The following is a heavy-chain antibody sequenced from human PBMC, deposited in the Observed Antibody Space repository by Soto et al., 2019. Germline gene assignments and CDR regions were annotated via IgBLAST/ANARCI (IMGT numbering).Heavy chain of an antibody. CDR2: INTYTGDA. V-gene: IGHV1-18*01. CDR1: GYTFSNYG. D-gene: IGHD6-13*01. CDR3: AASQQFAY. J-gene: IGHJ4*02. Sequence: QVQLVQSGPEVKKPGTLVKVSCKASGYTFSNYGINWVRQAPGQGLEWMGWINTYTGDANFAQKFQGRVTLTTDTSTSTAYMEVGGLRSDDTAIYYCAASQQFAYWGQGTLVSVSS.